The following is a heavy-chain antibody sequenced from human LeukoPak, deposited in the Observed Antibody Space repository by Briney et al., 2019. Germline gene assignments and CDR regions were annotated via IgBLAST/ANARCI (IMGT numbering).Heavy chain of an antibody. CDR1: GYTFTGYY. V-gene: IGHV1-2*02. CDR2: INPNSGGT. Sequence: ASVKLSCKASGYTFTGYYMHWVRHAPGQGLEWMGWINPNSGGTNYAQKFQGRVTMTRDTSISTAYVELSRLRSDDTAVYYCARGADTAMVPDDYWGQGTLVTVSS. J-gene: IGHJ4*02. D-gene: IGHD5-18*01. CDR3: ARGADTAMVPDDY.